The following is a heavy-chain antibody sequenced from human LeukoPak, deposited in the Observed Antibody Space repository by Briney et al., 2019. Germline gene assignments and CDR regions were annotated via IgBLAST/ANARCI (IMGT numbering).Heavy chain of an antibody. CDR1: GFTFSNYW. CDR3: TRDPATIESGGYYTPSRYYYHMDV. Sequence: GGSLRLSCAASGFTFSNYWMSWVRQAPGKGLEWVANIKQDGSEKYYVQSAKGRFTISRDNAKNSLYVQMNSLRAEDTAVYYCTRDPATIESGGYYTPSRYYYHMDVWGKGTTVTVSS. J-gene: IGHJ6*03. D-gene: IGHD3-3*01. CDR2: IKQDGSEK. V-gene: IGHV3-7*01.